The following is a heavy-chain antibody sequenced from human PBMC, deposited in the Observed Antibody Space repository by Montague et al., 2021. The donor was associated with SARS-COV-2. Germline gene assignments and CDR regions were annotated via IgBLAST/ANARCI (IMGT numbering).Heavy chain of an antibody. CDR3: AREGLHNCFDP. CDR1: NGSINSYY. CDR2: IYYRGST. J-gene: IGHJ5*02. Sequence: SETLSLTCTVSNGSINSYYWSWVRQPPGKRLEWIGYIYYRGSTNYNPSLESRVTMSIDTSKNQFSVKLRSVTAADTAVYFCAREGLHNCFDPWGQGTLVIVSS. V-gene: IGHV4-59*01.